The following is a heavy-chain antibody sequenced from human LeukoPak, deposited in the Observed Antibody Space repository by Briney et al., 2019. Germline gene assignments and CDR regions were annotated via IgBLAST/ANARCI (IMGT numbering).Heavy chain of an antibody. V-gene: IGHV3-23*01. CDR3: ARVGYYDSSAAPDY. D-gene: IGHD3-22*01. J-gene: IGHJ4*02. CDR2: ISGSGGST. CDR1: GFTFSSYA. Sequence: GGSLRLSCAASGFTFSSYAMSWVRQAPGKGLEWVSAISGSGGSTYYADSVKGRFTISRDNAKNSLYLQMNSLRAEDTAVYYCARVGYYDSSAAPDYWGQGTLVTVSS.